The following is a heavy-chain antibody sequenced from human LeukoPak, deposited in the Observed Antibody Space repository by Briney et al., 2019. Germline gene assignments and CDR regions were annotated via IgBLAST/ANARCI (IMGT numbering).Heavy chain of an antibody. CDR3: ARGSIVGAIGY. V-gene: IGHV3-48*03. CDR2: IDISGNII. CDR1: GFSFSDYE. J-gene: IGHJ4*02. D-gene: IGHD1-26*01. Sequence: GGSLRLSCAASGFSFSDYEMNWVRQAPGKGLEWLSHIDISGNIIHYADSVEGRFTISRDNAKNSVYLQMTSLRAEDTAVYYCARGSIVGAIGYWGQGTLVTVSS.